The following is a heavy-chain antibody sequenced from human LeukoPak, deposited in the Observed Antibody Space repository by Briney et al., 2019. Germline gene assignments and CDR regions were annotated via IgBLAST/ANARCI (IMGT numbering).Heavy chain of an antibody. CDR2: IYYSGNT. CDR1: GGSISSGGYY. Sequence: SETLSLTCTVSGGSISSGGYYWNWIRQHPGKGLEWIGNIYYSGNTNYNPSLKSRVTISVDTSKNQFSLKLSSVTAADTAVYYCATRSTGVAATFDSWGQGALVTVSS. V-gene: IGHV4-61*08. D-gene: IGHD2-15*01. CDR3: ATRSTGVAATFDS. J-gene: IGHJ4*02.